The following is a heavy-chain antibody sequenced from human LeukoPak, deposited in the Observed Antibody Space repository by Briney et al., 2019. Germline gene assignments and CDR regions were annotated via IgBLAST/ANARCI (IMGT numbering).Heavy chain of an antibody. D-gene: IGHD3-22*01. Sequence: GWSLRLSCAASGFTFSSYWMHWVRQAPGKGLVWVSRIKSDGSTNYVDSVKGRFTISRDNAKNTVSLQMNSLRAEDTGVYYCARAPSEIGGYYPEYFRHWGQGTLVTVSS. CDR2: IKSDGST. CDR3: ARAPSEIGGYYPEYFRH. J-gene: IGHJ1*01. V-gene: IGHV3-74*01. CDR1: GFTFSSYW.